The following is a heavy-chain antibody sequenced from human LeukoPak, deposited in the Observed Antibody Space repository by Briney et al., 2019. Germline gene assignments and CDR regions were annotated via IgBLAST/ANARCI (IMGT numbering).Heavy chain of an antibody. D-gene: IGHD6-19*01. CDR3: ARDRVAVAANDAFDI. Sequence: ASETLSLTCAVSGGSISSGGYSWSWIRQPPGKGLEWIGYIYHSGSAYYNPSLKSRVTISVDRSKNQFSLKLSSVTAADTAVYYCARDRVAVAANDAFDIWGQGTMVTVSS. CDR2: IYHSGSA. CDR1: GGSISSGGYS. V-gene: IGHV4-30-2*01. J-gene: IGHJ3*02.